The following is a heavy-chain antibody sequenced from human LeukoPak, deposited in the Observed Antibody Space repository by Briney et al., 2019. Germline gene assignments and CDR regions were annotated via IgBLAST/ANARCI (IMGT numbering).Heavy chain of an antibody. CDR1: GGSISSYY. Sequence: SETLSLTCTVSGGSISSYYWSWIRQPPGKELEWIGYIYYSGSTNYNPSLKSRVTISVDTSKNQFSLKLSSVTAADTAVYYCARVPHSSSYYGMDVWGQGTTVTVSS. V-gene: IGHV4-59*01. CDR3: ARVPHSSSYYGMDV. CDR2: IYYSGST. D-gene: IGHD6-6*01. J-gene: IGHJ6*02.